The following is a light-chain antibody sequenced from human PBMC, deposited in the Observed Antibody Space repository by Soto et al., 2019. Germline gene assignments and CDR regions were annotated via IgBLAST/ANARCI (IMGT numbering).Light chain of an antibody. V-gene: IGLV2-8*01. Sequence: QSVLTQPPSASGSPGQSVTISCTGTSSDVGAYNYVCWYQQHPGKAPKLIIYDVSKRPSGVPDRFSGSKSGNTASLTVYGLQAEDEADYYCKSYAGSEIWVFGGGTKVTVL. CDR2: DVS. CDR1: SSDVGAYNY. J-gene: IGLJ3*02. CDR3: KSYAGSEIWV.